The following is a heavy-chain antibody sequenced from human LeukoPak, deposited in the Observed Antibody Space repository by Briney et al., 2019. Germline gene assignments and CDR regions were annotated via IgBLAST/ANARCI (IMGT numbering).Heavy chain of an antibody. J-gene: IGHJ4*02. D-gene: IGHD1-26*01. V-gene: IGHV4-34*01. CDR3: ARGLGSGSYYNY. CDR1: GGSFSGYY. CDR2: INHSGST. Sequence: SETLSLTCAVYGGSFSGYYWSWIRQPPKKGLEWIGEINHSGSTSYNPPLKSRVTISVDTSKNQFSLKLSSVTAADTAVYYCARGLGSGSYYNYWGQGTLVTVSS.